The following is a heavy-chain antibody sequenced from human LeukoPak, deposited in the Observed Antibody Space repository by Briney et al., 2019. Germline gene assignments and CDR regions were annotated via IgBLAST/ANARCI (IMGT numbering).Heavy chain of an antibody. V-gene: IGHV3-15*01. J-gene: IGHJ4*02. CDR2: IKSKTDGGTT. CDR1: GFTFNNAW. Sequence: GGSLRLSCAASGFTFNNAWMSWVRQAPGKGLEWVGRIKSKTDGGTTDYAAPVKGRFTVSRDDSKNTLFLQMNSLKTEDTAVYYCTTPFPRYYDSSGYFHWAQGTLVTVSS. CDR3: TTPFPRYYDSSGYFH. D-gene: IGHD3-22*01.